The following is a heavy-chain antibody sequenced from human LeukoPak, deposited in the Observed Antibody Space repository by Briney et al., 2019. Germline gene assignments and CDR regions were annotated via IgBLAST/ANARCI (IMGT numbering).Heavy chain of an antibody. CDR1: GFTFSSYG. CDR2: ISYDGSNK. D-gene: IGHD1-20*01. J-gene: IGHJ4*02. CDR3: ARTHGTLTGTGFDY. Sequence: GRSLRLSCAASGFTFSSYGMHWVRQAPGKGLEWVAVISYDGSNKYYADSVKGRFTISRDNSKNTLDLQMNSLRAEDTAVYYCARTHGTLTGTGFDYWGQGTLVTVSS. V-gene: IGHV3-30*03.